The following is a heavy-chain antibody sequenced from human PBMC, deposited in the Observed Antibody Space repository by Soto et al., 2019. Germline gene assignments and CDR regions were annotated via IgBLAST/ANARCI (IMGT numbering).Heavy chain of an antibody. V-gene: IGHV4-59*08. J-gene: IGHJ6*02. Sequence: SETLSLTCTVSGGSISSYYWSWIRQPPGKGLEWIGYIYYSGSTNYNPSLKSRVTISVDRSKNQFSLKLSSVTAADTAVYYCATWDYYGMDVWGQGTTVTVSS. CDR1: GGSISSYY. CDR3: ATWDYYGMDV. CDR2: IYYSGST. D-gene: IGHD1-26*01.